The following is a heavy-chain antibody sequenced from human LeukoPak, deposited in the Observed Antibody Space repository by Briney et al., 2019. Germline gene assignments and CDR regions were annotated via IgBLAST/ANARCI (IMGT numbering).Heavy chain of an antibody. V-gene: IGHV4-4*07. CDR1: GGSISSYY. D-gene: IGHD3-22*01. J-gene: IGHJ4*02. Sequence: SETLSLTCAVSGGSISSYYRSWIRQPAGKGLEWVGRIYTSGSTNYKHSLKSRVTMSVDTSKNPFYLQLSSLTAADTAVYYCAGFGGYLPYYCHHGGQGTLVSVSS. CDR3: AGFGGYLPYYCHH. CDR2: IYTSGST.